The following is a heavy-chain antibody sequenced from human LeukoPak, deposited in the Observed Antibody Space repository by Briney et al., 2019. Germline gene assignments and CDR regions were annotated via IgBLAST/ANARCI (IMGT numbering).Heavy chain of an antibody. V-gene: IGHV4-59*08. D-gene: IGHD6-13*01. CDR2: IYYSGST. J-gene: IGHJ4*02. Sequence: SETLSFTCTVSGGSISSYYWSWIRQPPGKGLEWIGYIYYSGSTNYNPSLKSRVTISVDTSKNQFSLKLSSVTAADTAVYYCALTIAAAGTFDYWGQGTLVTVSS. CDR3: ALTIAAAGTFDY. CDR1: GGSISSYY.